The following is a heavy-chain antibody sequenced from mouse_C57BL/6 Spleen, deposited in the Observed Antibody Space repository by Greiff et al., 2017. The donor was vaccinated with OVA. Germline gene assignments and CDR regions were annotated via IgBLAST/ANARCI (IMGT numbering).Heavy chain of an antibody. CDR2: ISYDGSN. V-gene: IGHV3-6*01. D-gene: IGHD4-1*01. CDR1: GYSITSGYY. J-gene: IGHJ3*01. CDR3: ATLWDGAWFAD. Sequence: VQLQQSGPGLVKPSQSLSLTCSVTGYSITSGYYWNWIRQFPGNKLEWMGYISYDGSNNYNPSLKNRISITRDTSKNQVFLKLNSVTTEDTATYYCATLWDGAWFADWGQGTLVTVSA.